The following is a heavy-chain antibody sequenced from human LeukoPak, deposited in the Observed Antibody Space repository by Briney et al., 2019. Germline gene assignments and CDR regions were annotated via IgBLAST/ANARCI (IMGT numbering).Heavy chain of an antibody. D-gene: IGHD1-26*01. CDR2: ISSSSSYI. J-gene: IGHJ3*02. Sequence: GGSLRLSCAASGFTFSSYSMNWVRQAPGKGLEWASSISSSSSYIYYADSVKGRFTISRDNAKNSLYLQMNSLRAEDTAVYYCARAMKWELLDDAFDIWGQGTMVTVSS. CDR3: ARAMKWELLDDAFDI. CDR1: GFTFSSYS. V-gene: IGHV3-21*01.